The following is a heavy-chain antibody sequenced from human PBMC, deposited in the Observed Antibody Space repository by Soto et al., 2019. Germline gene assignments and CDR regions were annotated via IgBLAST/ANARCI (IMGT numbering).Heavy chain of an antibody. CDR1: GYTFTNYY. Sequence: QVQLVQSGAEVREPGASVKVSCEASGYTFTNYYIHWVRQAPGQGLELVGVINPSGGSTNYAQKFQGRVTMTRDTSSSTVYMEMSSLRSEDSALYYCARGGPELATIGSFDYWGEVAPVSASS. CDR3: ARGGPELATIGSFDY. V-gene: IGHV1-46*01. D-gene: IGHD5-12*01. CDR2: INPSGGST. J-gene: IGHJ4*02.